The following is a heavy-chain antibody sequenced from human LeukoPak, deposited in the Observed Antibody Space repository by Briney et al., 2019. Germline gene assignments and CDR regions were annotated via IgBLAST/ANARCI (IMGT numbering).Heavy chain of an antibody. Sequence: GESLKISCTASGYSFPSYWIGWVRQMPVKGMEWMGVIFPGDSDTRYSPSFQGQVTISADKSITTAFLQWSSLKASDTAMYYCARHRGYYSSGEVSGWFDPWGQGTLITVSS. CDR3: ARHRGYYSSGEVSGWFDP. D-gene: IGHD3-22*01. CDR2: IFPGDSDT. CDR1: GYSFPSYW. V-gene: IGHV5-51*01. J-gene: IGHJ5*02.